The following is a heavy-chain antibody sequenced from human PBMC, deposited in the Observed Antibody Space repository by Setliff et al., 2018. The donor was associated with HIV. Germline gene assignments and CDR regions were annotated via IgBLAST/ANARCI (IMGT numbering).Heavy chain of an antibody. J-gene: IGHJ4*02. CDR1: SGSISTSSYY. CDR2: IYYSGST. D-gene: IGHD3-16*02. Sequence: PSETLSLTCIVSSGSISTSSYYWGWIRQPPGKGLEWIGSIYYSGSTYYNPSLKSRITISIDTSKNQFSLRLSSVTAADTAVYYCARQYYDYVWGTYRSQYYFDNWGQGTLVTSPQ. CDR3: ARQYYDYVWGTYRSQYYFDN. V-gene: IGHV4-39*07.